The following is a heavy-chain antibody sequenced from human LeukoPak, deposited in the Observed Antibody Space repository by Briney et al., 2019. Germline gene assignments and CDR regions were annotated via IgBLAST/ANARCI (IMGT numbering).Heavy chain of an antibody. D-gene: IGHD6-13*01. CDR3: ATLTAANNWFDP. CDR2: ISWNSGSI. J-gene: IGHJ5*02. V-gene: IGHV3-9*01. Sequence: GGSLRLSCAASGFTFDDYAMHWVRQAPGKGLEWVSGISWNSGSIGYADSVKGRFTISRDNAKNSLYLQMNSLRAEDTAVYYCATLTAANNWFDPWGQGTLVTVSS. CDR1: GFTFDDYA.